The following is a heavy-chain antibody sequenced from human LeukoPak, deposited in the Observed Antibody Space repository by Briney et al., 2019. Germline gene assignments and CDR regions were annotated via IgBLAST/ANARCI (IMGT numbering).Heavy chain of an antibody. V-gene: IGHV1-69*04. D-gene: IGHD2-2*01. CDR3: ARDPGCSSTSCHGNYYYGMGV. CDR1: GGTFSSYA. J-gene: IGHJ6*02. Sequence: ASVKVSCKASGGTFSSYAISWVRQAPGQGLEWMGRIIPILGIANYAQKFQGRVTITADKSTSTAYMELSSLRSEDTAVYYCARDPGCSSTSCHGNYYYGMGVWGQGTTVTVSS. CDR2: IIPILGIA.